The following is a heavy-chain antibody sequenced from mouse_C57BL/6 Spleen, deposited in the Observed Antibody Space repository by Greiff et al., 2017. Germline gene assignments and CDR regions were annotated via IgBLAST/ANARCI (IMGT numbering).Heavy chain of an antibody. V-gene: IGHV1-55*01. CDR1: GYTFTSYW. J-gene: IGHJ4*01. CDR3: ARGVYYGSTRGYAMDY. CDR2: IYPGSGST. D-gene: IGHD1-1*01. Sequence: QVQLQQPGAELVKPGASVKMSCKASGYTFTSYWITWVKQRPGQGLEWIGDIYPGSGSTNYNEKFKSKATLTVDTSSSTAYMQLSSLTSEDSAVYYCARGVYYGSTRGYAMDYWGQGTSVTVSS.